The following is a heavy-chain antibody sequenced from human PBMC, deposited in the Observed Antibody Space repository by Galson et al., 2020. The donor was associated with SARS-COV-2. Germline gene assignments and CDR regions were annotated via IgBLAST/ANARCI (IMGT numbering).Heavy chain of an antibody. CDR2: ISAYNGNT. D-gene: IGHD3-22*01. Sequence: ASVKVSCKASGYTFTSYGISWVRQAPGQGLEWMGWISAYNGNTNYAQKLQGRVTMTTDTSTSTAYMELRSLRSDDTAVYYCARANYYPSDSSGYYYSYYYYGMDVWGQGTTVTVSS. CDR1: GYTFTSYG. V-gene: IGHV1-18*01. CDR3: ARANYYPSDSSGYYYSYYYYGMDV. J-gene: IGHJ6*02.